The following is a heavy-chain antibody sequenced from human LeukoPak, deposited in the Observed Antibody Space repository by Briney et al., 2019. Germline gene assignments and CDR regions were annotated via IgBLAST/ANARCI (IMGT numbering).Heavy chain of an antibody. CDR1: GYTFTSYD. J-gene: IGHJ5*02. CDR3: ARGRGYCSSTSCYLEFDP. V-gene: IGHV1-8*03. D-gene: IGHD2-2*01. CDR2: MNPNSGNT. Sequence: ASVKVSCKASGYTFTSYDINWVRQATGQGLEWMGWMNPNSGNTGYAQKFQGRVTITRNTSISTACMELSSLRSEDTAVYYCARGRGYCSSTSCYLEFDPWGQGTLVTVSS.